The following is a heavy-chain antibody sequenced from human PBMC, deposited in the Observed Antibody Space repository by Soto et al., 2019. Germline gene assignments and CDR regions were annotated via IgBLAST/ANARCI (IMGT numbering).Heavy chain of an antibody. Sequence: GPSVKVSCKASGYAFIAYNINWIRQAPGQGLEWMGYVNPDTGGTHFAQEFQGRATMTRDTSISAVYMELRGLTSDDTAIYYCARGIMVYGLIIIHFDLWGPGSQVTSPQ. J-gene: IGHJ4*02. D-gene: IGHD3-3*01. CDR1: GYAFIAYN. CDR3: ARGIMVYGLIIIHFDL. V-gene: IGHV1-2*02. CDR2: VNPDTGGT.